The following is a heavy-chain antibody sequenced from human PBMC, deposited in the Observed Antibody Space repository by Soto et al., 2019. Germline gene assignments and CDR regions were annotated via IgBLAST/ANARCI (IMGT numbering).Heavy chain of an antibody. D-gene: IGHD3-22*01. V-gene: IGHV4-4*07. CDR2: IYTSGNT. Sequence: PSETLDLTCTVSGGSISSYYWSWIRQPAGKGLEWIGRIYTSGNTNYSPSLKSRVTMSIDTSKNQFSLKLYSVTAADTAVYYCARDFDSSGYSYFDYWGQGILVTVSS. CDR3: ARDFDSSGYSYFDY. J-gene: IGHJ4*02. CDR1: GGSISSYY.